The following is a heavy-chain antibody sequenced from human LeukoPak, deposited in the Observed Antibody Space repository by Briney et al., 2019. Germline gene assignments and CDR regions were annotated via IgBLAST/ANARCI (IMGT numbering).Heavy chain of an antibody. CDR1: GGSISSYY. J-gene: IGHJ4*02. CDR3: ARGPPGDDRVR. V-gene: IGHV4-59*12. D-gene: IGHD7-27*01. Sequence: SETLSLTCTVSGGSISSYYWSWIRQPPANGLEWIGYIYYSGSTYYNPSLKSRVTISVDRSKNQFSLKLSSVTAADTAVYYCARGPPGDDRVRWGQGTLVTVSS. CDR2: IYYSGST.